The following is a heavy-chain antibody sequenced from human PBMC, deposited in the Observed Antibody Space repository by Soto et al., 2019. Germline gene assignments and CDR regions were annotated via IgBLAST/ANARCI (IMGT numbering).Heavy chain of an antibody. J-gene: IGHJ4*02. CDR2: FDPEDGEI. Sequence: ASVKVSCKLSGHTLTELSVHWVRQAPGKGLEWMGGFDPEDGEIIHAQKFQGRVTMTEDTSADSAYMEVSSLTSEDTAVYYCVAVVTRWLPSPFDYWGQGTLVTVSS. D-gene: IGHD2-21*01. V-gene: IGHV1-24*01. CDR1: GHTLTELS. CDR3: VAVVTRWLPSPFDY.